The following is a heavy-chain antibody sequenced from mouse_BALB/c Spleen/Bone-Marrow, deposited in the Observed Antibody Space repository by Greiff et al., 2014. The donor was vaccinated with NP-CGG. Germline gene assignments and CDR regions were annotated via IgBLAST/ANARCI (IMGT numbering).Heavy chain of an antibody. CDR2: INPYNDGT. V-gene: IGHV1-14*01. Sequence: EVQLQQSGPELVKPGASVKMSCKASGYTFTAYVMHWVKLKPGQGLEWIGYINPYNDGTNYIEKFKGKATLTSDIPSSTAYMELSSLTSEDSAVYYCAREGWLLRFDYWGQGTTLTVSS. CDR3: AREGWLLRFDY. D-gene: IGHD2-3*01. CDR1: GYTFTAYV. J-gene: IGHJ2*01.